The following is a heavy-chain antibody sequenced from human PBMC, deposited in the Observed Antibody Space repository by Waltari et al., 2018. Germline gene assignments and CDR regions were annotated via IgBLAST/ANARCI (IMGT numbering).Heavy chain of an antibody. J-gene: IGHJ4*02. V-gene: IGHV3-7*01. Sequence: EVQLVESGGGLVQPGGSLRLAWAAPGFTFSTYWMHWVRQAPGKGLEWVANIKQDGSEEYYVDSVKGRFTISRDNAKNSLYLRMNSLRADDTAVYYCARNIATLNDYWGQGTLVTVSS. CDR3: ARNIATLNDY. D-gene: IGHD6-13*01. CDR2: IKQDGSEE. CDR1: GFTFSTYW.